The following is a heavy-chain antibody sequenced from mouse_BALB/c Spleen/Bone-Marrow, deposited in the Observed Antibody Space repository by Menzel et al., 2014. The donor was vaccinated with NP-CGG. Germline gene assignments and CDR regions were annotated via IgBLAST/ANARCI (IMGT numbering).Heavy chain of an antibody. V-gene: IGHV1-66*01. CDR2: IFSGSGNT. J-gene: IGHJ4*01. CDR1: GYSFTSYY. CDR3: ARRGYDGGDYYAMDY. Sequence: QVQLQQSGPELVKPGASAKISCKASGYSFTSYYIHWVKQRPGQGLEWIGWIFSGSGNTKYNEKFKGKATLTADTSSSTAYMQLSSLTSEDSAVYFCARRGYDGGDYYAMDYWGQGTSVTVSS. D-gene: IGHD2-14*01.